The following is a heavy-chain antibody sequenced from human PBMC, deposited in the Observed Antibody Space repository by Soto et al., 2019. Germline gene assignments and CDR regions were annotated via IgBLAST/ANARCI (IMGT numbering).Heavy chain of an antibody. V-gene: IGHV3-23*01. CDR3: AKVSTVTTSLYFYYYGFDV. CDR2: VSGRGGST. D-gene: IGHD4-17*01. J-gene: IGHJ6*01. CDR1: GFTFNHYA. Sequence: VQLLESGGGLVQPGGSLRLACTASGFTFNHYAMRWVRQAPGKGLEWVSAVSGRGGSTKYADSVKGRFIISRDNSNSTLYLQMDSPRGEDTAVYYCAKVSTVTTSLYFYYYGFDVWGQGTTVTVSS.